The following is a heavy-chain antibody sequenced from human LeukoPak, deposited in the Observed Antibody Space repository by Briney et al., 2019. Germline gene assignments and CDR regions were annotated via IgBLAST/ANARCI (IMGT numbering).Heavy chain of an antibody. D-gene: IGHD3-9*01. Sequence: GASVKVSCTASGYTFTRYGISWVRQAPGQGLEWMGWISAYNGDTNYAQKVQGRVTMTTDTSTSTAYMELRSLRSDDTAVYYCARQGYTNNLGGYFGDKDDGFDLWGQGTMVTVSS. V-gene: IGHV1-18*01. CDR1: GYTFTRYG. J-gene: IGHJ3*01. CDR2: ISAYNGDT. CDR3: ARQGYTNNLGGYFGDKDDGFDL.